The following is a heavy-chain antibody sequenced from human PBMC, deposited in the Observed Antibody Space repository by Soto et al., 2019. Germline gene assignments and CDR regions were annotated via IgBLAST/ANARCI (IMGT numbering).Heavy chain of an antibody. D-gene: IGHD3-22*01. Sequence: GGSLRLSCAASGFTFSSYAMSWVRQAPGKGLEWVSAISGSGGSTYYADSVKGRFTISRDKSKNTLYLQMNSLRAEDTAVYYCAKGAYYYDSSGYSLTPFDYWGQGTLVTVSS. CDR1: GFTFSSYA. CDR3: AKGAYYYDSSGYSLTPFDY. CDR2: ISGSGGST. J-gene: IGHJ4*02. V-gene: IGHV3-23*01.